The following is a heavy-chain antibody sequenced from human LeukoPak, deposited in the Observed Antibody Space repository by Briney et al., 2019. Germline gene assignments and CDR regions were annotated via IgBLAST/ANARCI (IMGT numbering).Heavy chain of an antibody. V-gene: IGHV3-7*01. Sequence: PGGSLRLSCAASGFTFSSYWMSWVRQAPGKGLDWVANIKQDGSEKYYVDSVKGRFTISRDNAKNSLYLQMNSLRAEDTAVYYCARVRDYDILSGYYTGTYYFDYWGQGTLITVSS. CDR2: IKQDGSEK. CDR3: ARVRDYDILSGYYTGTYYFDY. D-gene: IGHD3-9*01. J-gene: IGHJ4*02. CDR1: GFTFSSYW.